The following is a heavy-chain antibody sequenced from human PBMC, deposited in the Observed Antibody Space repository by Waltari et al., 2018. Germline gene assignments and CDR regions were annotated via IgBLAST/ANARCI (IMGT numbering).Heavy chain of an antibody. D-gene: IGHD5-18*01. Sequence: QVQLQESGPGLVKPSETLSLTCTVSGGSISSYYWSWIRQPPGKGLEWIGYIYYSGSTNYNPSLKSRGTISVDTSKNQFSRKLSSVTAADTAVYYCARRAGYSYGNPYYYYYMDVWGKGTTVTISS. CDR2: IYYSGST. CDR1: GGSISSYY. V-gene: IGHV4-59*08. J-gene: IGHJ6*03. CDR3: ARRAGYSYGNPYYYYYMDV.